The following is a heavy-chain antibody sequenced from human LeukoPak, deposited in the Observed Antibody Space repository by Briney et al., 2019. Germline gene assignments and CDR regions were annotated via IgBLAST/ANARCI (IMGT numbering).Heavy chain of an antibody. J-gene: IGHJ6*02. CDR2: MNPNSGNT. CDR3: ARGAAVAGTVYYYYGMDV. D-gene: IGHD6-19*01. Sequence: ASVKVSCKASGYTFTSYDINWVRQATGQGLEWMGWMNPNSGNTGYAQKFQGRVTMTRNTSISTAYMELSSLRSEDTAVYYCARGAAVAGTVYYYYGMDVWGQGTTVTVSS. CDR1: GYTFTSYD. V-gene: IGHV1-8*01.